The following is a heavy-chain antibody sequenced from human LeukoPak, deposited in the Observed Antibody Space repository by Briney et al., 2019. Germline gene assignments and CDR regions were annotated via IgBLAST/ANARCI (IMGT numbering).Heavy chain of an antibody. D-gene: IGHD3-22*01. J-gene: IGHJ3*02. CDR1: GFTFSSYA. CDR3: AKVLYYYDSSGYYPDAFDI. V-gene: IGHV3-23*01. CDR2: ISGSGGST. Sequence: RGSLRLSCAASGFTFSSYAMSWVSQAPGKGLEWVSAISGSGGSTYYADSVKGRFTISRDNSKNTLYLQMNSLRAGDTAVYYCAKVLYYYDSSGYYPDAFDIWGQGTMVTVSS.